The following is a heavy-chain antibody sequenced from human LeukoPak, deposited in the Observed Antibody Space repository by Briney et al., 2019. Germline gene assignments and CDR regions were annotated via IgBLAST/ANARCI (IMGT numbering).Heavy chain of an antibody. D-gene: IGHD6-13*01. CDR2: FEPSGTT. CDR1: SASIENHY. CDR3: AKEGAAAGPDFDL. J-gene: IGHJ4*02. V-gene: IGHV4-4*07. Sequence: PSETLSLTCTVSSASIENHYWSWIRQPAGKGLEWIGRFEPSGTTKYNPSLKSRITMSVDTSKNQFSLELNSVTAADTAVYYCAKEGAAAGPDFDLWGQGTLVIVSS.